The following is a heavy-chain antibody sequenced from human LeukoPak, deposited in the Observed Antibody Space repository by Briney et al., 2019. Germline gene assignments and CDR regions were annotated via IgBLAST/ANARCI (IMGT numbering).Heavy chain of an antibody. CDR1: GFTFSTYW. CDR2: IKQDGNEK. J-gene: IGHJ4*02. V-gene: IGHV3-7*03. Sequence: GGSLRLSCAASGFTFSTYWMSWVRQAPGKGLEWVANIKQDGNEKYYVDSVKGRFTISRDNAKNSLYLQMNSLRAEDAAVYYCARDIVVVVAAHFDYWGQGTLVTVSS. CDR3: ARDIVVVVAAHFDY. D-gene: IGHD2-15*01.